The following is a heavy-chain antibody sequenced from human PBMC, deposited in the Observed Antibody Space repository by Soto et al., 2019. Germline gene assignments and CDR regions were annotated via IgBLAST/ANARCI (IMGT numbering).Heavy chain of an antibody. Sequence: GSLRLSFIASGFSFSDYSMNWVRQAPVKGLQWVSYISSSSDKTYYADSVKGRFTVSRDNAKNALFLEMNSLRDDDTATYYCARLPKASLVTAWGQGTRVTVSS. D-gene: IGHD2-21*02. CDR2: ISSSSDKT. CDR3: ARLPKASLVTA. V-gene: IGHV3-48*02. CDR1: GFSFSDYS. J-gene: IGHJ4*02.